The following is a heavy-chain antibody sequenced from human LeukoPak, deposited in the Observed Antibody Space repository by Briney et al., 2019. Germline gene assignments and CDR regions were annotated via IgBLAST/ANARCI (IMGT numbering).Heavy chain of an antibody. CDR1: GYTFTSYY. V-gene: IGHV1-46*01. Sequence: ASVKVSCKASGYTFTSYYMHWVRQAPGQGLEWMGIINPSGGSTSYAQKFQGRVTMTRDTSTSTDYMELSSLRYEDTAVYYCARAQSTVVTPYYYYGMDVWGQGTTVTVS. J-gene: IGHJ6*02. CDR2: INPSGGST. D-gene: IGHD4-23*01. CDR3: ARAQSTVVTPYYYYGMDV.